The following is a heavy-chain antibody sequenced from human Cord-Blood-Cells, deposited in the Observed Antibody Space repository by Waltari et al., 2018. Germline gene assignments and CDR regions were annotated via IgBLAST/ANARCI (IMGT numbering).Heavy chain of an antibody. V-gene: IGHV1-8*03. J-gene: IGHJ3*02. CDR2: TNPNSGNT. D-gene: IGHD3-22*01. Sequence: QVQLVQSGAEVKKPGASVKVSCKASGYTFTSYDINWVRQATGQGLEWMGWTNPNSGNTGYAQKFQGRVTITRNTSISTAYMELSSLRSEDTAVYYCARGFYYYDSSGDAFDIWGQGTMVTVSS. CDR1: GYTFTSYD. CDR3: ARGFYYYDSSGDAFDI.